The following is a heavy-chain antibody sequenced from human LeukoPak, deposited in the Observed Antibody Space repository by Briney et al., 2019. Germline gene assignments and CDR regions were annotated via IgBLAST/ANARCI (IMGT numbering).Heavy chain of an antibody. CDR2: TYYSGST. J-gene: IGHJ4*02. CDR3: AEDLDY. Sequence: SETLSLTCVVSGGSISGSNYYWGWIRQPPGKGPEWTGSTYYSGSTNYNPSLKSRVTMSVDTSKNQFSLKLSSVTAADTAVYYCAEDLDYWGQGTLVTVSS. CDR1: GGSISGSNYY. V-gene: IGHV4-39*01.